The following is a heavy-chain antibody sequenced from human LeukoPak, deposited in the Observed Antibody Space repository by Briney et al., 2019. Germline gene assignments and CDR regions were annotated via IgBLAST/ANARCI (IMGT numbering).Heavy chain of an antibody. CDR3: AKGKWGDYYPHDAFDI. CDR2: ISSDGSNK. CDR1: GFTFSNYG. J-gene: IGHJ3*02. D-gene: IGHD3-10*01. Sequence: GGSLRLSCAASGFTFSNYGMYWVRQAPGKGLEWMAVISSDGSNKYYEDSVKGRFTISRDNSKNTLNMQMNSLRVEDTAVYFCAKGKWGDYYPHDAFDIWGQGTMVTVSS. V-gene: IGHV3-30*18.